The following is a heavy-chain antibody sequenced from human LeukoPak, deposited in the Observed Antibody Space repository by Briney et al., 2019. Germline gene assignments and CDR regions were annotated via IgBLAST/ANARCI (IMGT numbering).Heavy chain of an antibody. CDR2: MRYDGSER. Sequence: GGSLRLSCAASGFIFSNFGMHWVRQAPGKGLEWVAFMRYDGSERYYRDSVKGRFTISRDNSKNTLYLQMNSLRAEDTAVYYCSKDSYDSEIIPSSGVWGQGTLVTVSS. CDR1: GFIFSNFG. CDR3: SKDSYDSEIIPSSGV. J-gene: IGHJ4*02. V-gene: IGHV3-30*02. D-gene: IGHD5-12*01.